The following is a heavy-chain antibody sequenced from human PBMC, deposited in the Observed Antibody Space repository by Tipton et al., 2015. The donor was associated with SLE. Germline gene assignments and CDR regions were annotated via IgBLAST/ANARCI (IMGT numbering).Heavy chain of an antibody. Sequence: TLSLTCTVSGGSISSGDYYWSWIRQPPGKGLEWIGYIYYSGSTYYNPSLKSRVTISVDTSKNQFSLKLSSVTAADTAVYYCASSRLTYYYDSRGPPAFDIWGQGTMVTVSS. CDR1: GGSISSGDYY. CDR2: IYYSGST. CDR3: ASSRLTYYYDSRGPPAFDI. J-gene: IGHJ3*02. D-gene: IGHD3-22*01. V-gene: IGHV4-30-4*01.